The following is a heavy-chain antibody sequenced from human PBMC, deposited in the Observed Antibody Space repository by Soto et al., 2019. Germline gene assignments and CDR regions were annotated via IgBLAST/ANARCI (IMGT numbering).Heavy chain of an antibody. V-gene: IGHV1-18*01. CDR2: ISAYNGNT. CDR1: GYTFTSYG. D-gene: IGHD2-2*01. CDR3: ARSQGSSTSLEIDYYYYYGMDV. J-gene: IGHJ6*02. Sequence: ASVKVSCKASGYTFTSYGISWVRQAPGQGLEWMGWISAYNGNTNYAQKLQGRVTMTTDTSTSTAYMELRSLRSDDTAVYYCARSQGSSTSLEIDYYYYYGMDVWGQGTTVTVSS.